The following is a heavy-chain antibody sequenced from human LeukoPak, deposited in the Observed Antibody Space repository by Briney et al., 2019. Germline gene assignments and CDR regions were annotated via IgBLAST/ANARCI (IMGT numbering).Heavy chain of an antibody. Sequence: SETLSLTCTVSGGSITSSSYYWGWLRQPPGKGLEWIGSVYYSENTYYKSSLKSRVTISVDTSQNQFSLKLSSVTAADTAMYYCTKEYSFMTTVFDAFDIWGQGTMVTVSS. J-gene: IGHJ3*02. V-gene: IGHV4-39*07. CDR3: TKEYSFMTTVFDAFDI. CDR2: VYYSENT. CDR1: GGSITSSSYY. D-gene: IGHD4-17*01.